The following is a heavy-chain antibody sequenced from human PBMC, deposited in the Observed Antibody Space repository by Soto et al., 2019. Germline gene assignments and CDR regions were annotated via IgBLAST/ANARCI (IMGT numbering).Heavy chain of an antibody. V-gene: IGHV1-69*12. CDR3: ARDNDRLQLGGNYYYIMDV. Sequence: QVQLVQSGAEVKEPGSSVKVSCKASGGTFSSYAISWERQAPGQGLEWMGGIIPLFRTPDYAQKFQGRVTITADEPTSTAYMELSSLRFDDTAVYYCARDNDRLQLGGNYYYIMDVWGQGTTITVSS. D-gene: IGHD4-4*01. CDR2: IIPLFRTP. J-gene: IGHJ6*02. CDR1: GGTFSSYA.